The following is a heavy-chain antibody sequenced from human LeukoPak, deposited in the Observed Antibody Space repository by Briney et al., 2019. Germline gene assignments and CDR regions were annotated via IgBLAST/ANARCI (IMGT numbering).Heavy chain of an antibody. CDR3: ARERVKAATGALDY. D-gene: IGHD6-13*01. J-gene: IGHJ4*02. CDR1: GFTFSSYE. V-gene: IGHV3-48*03. CDR2: ISSSGSTI. Sequence: GGSLRLSCAASGFTFSSYEMNWVRQAPGKGLEWVSYISSSGSTIYYADSVKGRFTISRDNAKNSLYLQMNSLRAEDTAVYYCARERVKAATGALDYWGQGTLVTVSS.